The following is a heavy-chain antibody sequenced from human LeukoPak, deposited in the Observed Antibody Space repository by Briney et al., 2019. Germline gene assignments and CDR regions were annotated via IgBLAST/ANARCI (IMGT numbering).Heavy chain of an antibody. V-gene: IGHV3-21*04. J-gene: IGHJ5*02. Sequence: GGSLRLSCAASGFTFSSYSMNWVRQAPGKGLEWVSSISSSSSYIYYADSVKGRFTISRDNAKNSLYLQMNSLRADDTAVYYYARDVVVPAARALGPNWFDPWGQETLVTVSS. CDR3: ARDVVVPAARALGPNWFDP. CDR2: ISSSSSYI. D-gene: IGHD2-2*01. CDR1: GFTFSSYS.